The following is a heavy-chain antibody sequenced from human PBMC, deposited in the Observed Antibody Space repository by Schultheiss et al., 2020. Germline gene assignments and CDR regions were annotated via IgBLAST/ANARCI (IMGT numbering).Heavy chain of an antibody. D-gene: IGHD4-17*01. J-gene: IGHJ6*02. CDR2: IYYSGST. Sequence: SETLSLTCTVSGGSISSSSYYWGWIRQPPGKGLEWIGSIYYSGSTYYNPSLKSRVTISVDTSKNQFSLKLSSVTAADTAVYYCARNKGAKGDYGDPYYYYGMDVWGQGTTVTVYS. V-gene: IGHV4-39*01. CDR1: GGSISSSSYY. CDR3: ARNKGAKGDYGDPYYYYGMDV.